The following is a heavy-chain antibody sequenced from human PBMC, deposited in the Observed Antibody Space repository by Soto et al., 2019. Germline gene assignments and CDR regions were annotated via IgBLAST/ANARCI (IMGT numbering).Heavy chain of an antibody. V-gene: IGHV1-69*13. J-gene: IGHJ4*02. CDR3: ARANYYYDSSGPYPFDY. Sequence: SVKVSCKASGGTFSSYAISWVRQAPGQGLEWMGGIIPIFGTANYAQKFQGRVTITADESTSTAYMELSSLRSEDTAVYYCARANYYYDSSGPYPFDYWGQGTLVTVSS. CDR2: IIPIFGTA. D-gene: IGHD3-22*01. CDR1: GGTFSSYA.